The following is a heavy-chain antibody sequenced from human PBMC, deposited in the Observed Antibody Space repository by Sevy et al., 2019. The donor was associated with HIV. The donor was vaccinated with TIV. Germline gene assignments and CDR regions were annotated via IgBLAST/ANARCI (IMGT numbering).Heavy chain of an antibody. CDR2: IYQDGSEK. Sequence: GGSLRLSCIASGFSFRSYWMTWVRQAPGKGLEWVANIYQDGSEKYYVDSVKGRFTISRDNTKNSLYLQMNSLRAEDTAVYYCGREGSYGDYRLPYYYGMDVWGQGTTVTVSS. CDR3: GREGSYGDYRLPYYYGMDV. V-gene: IGHV3-7*01. J-gene: IGHJ6*02. D-gene: IGHD4-17*01. CDR1: GFSFRSYW.